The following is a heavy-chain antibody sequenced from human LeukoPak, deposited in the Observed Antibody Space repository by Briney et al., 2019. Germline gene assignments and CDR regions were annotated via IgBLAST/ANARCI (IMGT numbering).Heavy chain of an antibody. V-gene: IGHV4-34*01. CDR2: INHSGST. CDR3: ARGFVDIVATIGDSDAFDI. CDR1: GGSFSGYY. Sequence: ASETLSLTCAVYGGSFSGYYWSWIRQPPGKGLEWIGEINHSGSTNYNPSLKSRVTISVDTSKNQFSLKLSSVTAADTAVYYCARGFVDIVATIGDSDAFDIWGQGTMVTVSS. J-gene: IGHJ3*02. D-gene: IGHD5-12*01.